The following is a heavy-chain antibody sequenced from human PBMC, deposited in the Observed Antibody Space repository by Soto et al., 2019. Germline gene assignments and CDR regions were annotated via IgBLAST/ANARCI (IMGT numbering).Heavy chain of an antibody. CDR3: ARGFHRGAFDI. V-gene: IGHV4-34*01. CDR1: GGSFSGYY. J-gene: IGHJ3*02. CDR2: INHSGST. D-gene: IGHD3-16*02. Sequence: SETLSLTCAVYGGSFSGYYWSWIRQPPGKGLEWIGEINHSGSTNYNPSLKSRVTISVDTSKNQFSLKLSSVTAADTAVYYCARGFHRGAFDIWGQGTMVTVSS.